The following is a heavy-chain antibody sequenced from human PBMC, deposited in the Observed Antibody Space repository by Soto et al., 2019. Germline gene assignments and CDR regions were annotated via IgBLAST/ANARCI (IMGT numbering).Heavy chain of an antibody. CDR2: MKKDVSKI. J-gene: IGHJ3*01. CDR1: GLSFGSSW. CDR3: EIAVSPGSSSMYLDMFAS. D-gene: IGHD6-13*01. V-gene: IGHV3-7*03. Sequence: EVQLVESGGDLVQPGGSLRLSCAASGLSFGSSWMTWFRQAPGNGLEWVANMKKDVSKINYLDSVRGRFTVSRDNPKNFMYLEMTILRAEDTTLYYCEIAVSPGSSSMYLDMFASWGQGTVVTVSS.